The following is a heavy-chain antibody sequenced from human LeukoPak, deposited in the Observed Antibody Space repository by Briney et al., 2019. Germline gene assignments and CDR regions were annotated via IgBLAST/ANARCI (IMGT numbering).Heavy chain of an antibody. CDR1: GFTFSSYA. J-gene: IGHJ4*02. CDR3: TKVPLGYYYGSGSFHFDY. Sequence: PGGSLRLSCAASGFTFSSYAMSWVRQAPGKGLEWVSAISGGGGSTYYADSVKGRFTISRDNSKNTLYLQTNGLRAEDTAVYYCTKVPLGYYYGSGSFHFDYWGQGTLVTVSS. V-gene: IGHV3-23*01. D-gene: IGHD3-10*01. CDR2: ISGGGGST.